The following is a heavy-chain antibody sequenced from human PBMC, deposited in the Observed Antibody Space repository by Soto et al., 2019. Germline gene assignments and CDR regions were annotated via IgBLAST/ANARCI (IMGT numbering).Heavy chain of an antibody. V-gene: IGHV3-30*18. Sequence: GVLRLSGTASGITISNYGMHWVRQAQSKGLEWVAVISYDGSNTYYADSVKGRFTISRVNSKNTLYLQMNSLRAEDTAVYYCAKEAIAVASTGYYYGMAVWGHGTTVTVSS. D-gene: IGHD6-19*01. J-gene: IGHJ6*02. CDR2: ISYDGSNT. CDR1: GITISNYG. CDR3: AKEAIAVASTGYYYGMAV.